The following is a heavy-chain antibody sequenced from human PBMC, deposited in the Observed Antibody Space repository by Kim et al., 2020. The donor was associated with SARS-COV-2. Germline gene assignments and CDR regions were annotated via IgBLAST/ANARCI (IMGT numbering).Heavy chain of an antibody. CDR2: INPNSGGT. J-gene: IGHJ6*02. Sequence: ASVKVSCKASGYTFTGYYMHWVRQAPGQGLEWMGRINPNSGGTNYAQKFQGRVTMTRETSLSTAYMELSRLRSDDPAVYYCAGDSSIFGVVITPLSYYYGIDVWGQGTTVTVSS. V-gene: IGHV1-2*06. CDR3: AGDSSIFGVVITPLSYYYGIDV. D-gene: IGHD3-3*01. CDR1: GYTFTGYY.